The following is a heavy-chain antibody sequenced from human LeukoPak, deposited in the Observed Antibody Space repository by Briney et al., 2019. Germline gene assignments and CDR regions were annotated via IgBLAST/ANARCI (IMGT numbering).Heavy chain of an antibody. V-gene: IGHV1-69*01. D-gene: IGHD6-13*01. J-gene: IGHJ4*02. Sequence: GSSVKVSCKASGGTFSSYAISWVRQAPGQGLEWMGGIIPIFGTANYAQKFQGRVTITADESTSTAYMELSSLRSEDTAVYYCASPRIAAAGSIFPFDYWGQGTLVTVSS. CDR2: IIPIFGTA. CDR3: ASPRIAAAGSIFPFDY. CDR1: GGTFSSYA.